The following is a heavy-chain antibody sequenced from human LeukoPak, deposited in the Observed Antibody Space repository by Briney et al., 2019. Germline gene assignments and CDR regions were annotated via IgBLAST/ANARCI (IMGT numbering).Heavy chain of an antibody. Sequence: GGSLRLSCEASGFTFSSYWMSWVRQAPGKGLEWVANIKQDGSEKYYVHPVKGRFTISRDNAKNSLYLQMNSLRAEDTAVYYCARDSTPGAWGQGTLVTVSS. J-gene: IGHJ5*02. CDR2: IKQDGSEK. CDR1: GFTFSSYW. V-gene: IGHV3-7*01. CDR3: ARDSTPGA. D-gene: IGHD2-15*01.